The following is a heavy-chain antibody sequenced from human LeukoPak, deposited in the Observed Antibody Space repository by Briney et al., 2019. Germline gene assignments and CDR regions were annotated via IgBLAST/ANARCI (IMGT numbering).Heavy chain of an antibody. V-gene: IGHV3-21*01. CDR3: ARGQITVVRRVKRTFQAFDI. Sequence: GGSLRLSCAASGFTFSSYSMNWVRQAPGKGLEWVSSISSSSSYIYYADSVKGRFTISRDNAKNSLFLQMNSLRVEDTAVYYCARGQITVVRRVKRTFQAFDIWGQGTMVTVSS. D-gene: IGHD3-10*01. CDR2: ISSSSSYI. J-gene: IGHJ3*02. CDR1: GFTFSSYS.